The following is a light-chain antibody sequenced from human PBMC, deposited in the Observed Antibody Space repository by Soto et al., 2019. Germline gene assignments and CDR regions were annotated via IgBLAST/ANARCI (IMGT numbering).Light chain of an antibody. Sequence: QSALTQPPSVSGSPGQSDTISSTGTSSDGGSYNRVSRYQQPPGTAPKLMIYEVTNRPSGVPDRFSGSKSGNTASLTISGLQAEDEADYYCSSYTSSSTYVFGTGTKVTVL. V-gene: IGLV2-18*02. CDR1: SSDGGSYNR. CDR3: SSYTSSSTYV. J-gene: IGLJ1*01. CDR2: EVT.